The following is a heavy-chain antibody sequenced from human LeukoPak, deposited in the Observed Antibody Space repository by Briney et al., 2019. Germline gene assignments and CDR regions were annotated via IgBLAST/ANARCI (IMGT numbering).Heavy chain of an antibody. D-gene: IGHD3-3*01. CDR1: GFTFSSYW. CDR3: ARGFGRITIFGVASDY. CDR2: INHSGST. J-gene: IGHJ4*02. Sequence: GSLRLSCAASGFTFSSYWMSWVRQPPGKGLEWIGEINHSGSTNYNPSLKSRVTISVDTSKNQFSLKLSSVTAADTAVYYCARGFGRITIFGVASDYWGQGTLVTVSS. V-gene: IGHV4-34*01.